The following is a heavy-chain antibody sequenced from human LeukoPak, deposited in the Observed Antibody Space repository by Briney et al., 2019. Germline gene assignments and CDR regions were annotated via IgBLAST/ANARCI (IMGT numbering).Heavy chain of an antibody. CDR1: GINFSDYY. Sequence: PGGSLRLSCAASGINFSDYYMSWIRQAPGKGLEWVSYISSSGSTIYYADSVKGRFTISRDNAKTSLYLQMNSLRAEDTAVYYCARDLSGVTGYTYGRGIDYWGQGTLVTVSS. V-gene: IGHV3-11*04. CDR2: ISSSGSTI. CDR3: ARDLSGVTGYTYGRGIDY. J-gene: IGHJ4*02. D-gene: IGHD5-18*01.